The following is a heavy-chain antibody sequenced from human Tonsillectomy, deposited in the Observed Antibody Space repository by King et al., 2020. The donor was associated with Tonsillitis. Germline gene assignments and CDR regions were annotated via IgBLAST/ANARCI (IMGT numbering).Heavy chain of an antibody. CDR1: GFTFSRYG. J-gene: IGHJ4*02. CDR3: AKGDHSCLAD. Sequence: VQLVESGGGVVQPGGSLRLSCAASGFTFSRYGMHWVRQAPGKGLEWVAFIWYDASNKNYGDSVKGRFTISRDNSKKTLYLQMNSLRPDDTAVYYCAKGDHSCLADWGQGTLVTVSS. V-gene: IGHV3-30*02. D-gene: IGHD2-2*01. CDR2: IWYDASNK.